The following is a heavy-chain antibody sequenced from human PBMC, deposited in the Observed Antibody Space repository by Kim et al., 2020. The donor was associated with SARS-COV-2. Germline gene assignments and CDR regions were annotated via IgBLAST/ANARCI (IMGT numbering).Heavy chain of an antibody. CDR2: ISAYNGNT. CDR1: FSPFPLSF. Sequence: SFPSSFSPFPLSFLLFFLHAPGQGLEWMGWISAYNGNTNYAQKLQGRVTMTTDTSTSTAYMELRSLRSDDTAVYYCASTRITIFGVVIALDYWGQGTLVTVSS. CDR3: ASTRITIFGVVIALDY. V-gene: IGHV1-18*01. D-gene: IGHD3-3*01. J-gene: IGHJ4*02.